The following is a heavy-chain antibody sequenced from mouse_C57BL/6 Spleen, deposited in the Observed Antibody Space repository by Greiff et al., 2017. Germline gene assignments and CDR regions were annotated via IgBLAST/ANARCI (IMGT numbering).Heavy chain of an antibody. D-gene: IGHD6-1*01. CDR2: INPYNGGT. Sequence: EVQLQESGPELVKPGASVKMSCKASGFTFTDYNMHWVKQSHGKSLAWIGYINPYNGGTSYNQKFKGKATLTVNKSSSTAYMELRSLTSEDSAVYYCEGEDALAYWGQGTLVTVSA. CDR3: EGEDALAY. J-gene: IGHJ3*01. CDR1: GFTFTDYN. V-gene: IGHV1-22*01.